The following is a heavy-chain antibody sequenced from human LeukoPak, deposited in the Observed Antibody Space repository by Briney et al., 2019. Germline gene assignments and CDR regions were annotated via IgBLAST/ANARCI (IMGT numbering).Heavy chain of an antibody. CDR2: IDTDGSSI. Sequence: GGSLRLSCAASGFTFSSYWMHWVRQAPGKGPVWVSRIDTDGSSIVYADSVKGRFTVSRDNAKNTLYLQMNSLRAEDTAVYYCAKGEVPYCSGGSCYLPFDYWGQGTLVTVSS. V-gene: IGHV3-74*01. CDR3: AKGEVPYCSGGSCYLPFDY. D-gene: IGHD2-15*01. CDR1: GFTFSSYW. J-gene: IGHJ4*02.